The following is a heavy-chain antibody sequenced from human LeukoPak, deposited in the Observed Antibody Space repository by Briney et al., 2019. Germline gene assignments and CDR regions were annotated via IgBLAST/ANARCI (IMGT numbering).Heavy chain of an antibody. CDR3: ASRAQNGYSYGGDAFDI. CDR1: GFTVSSNY. J-gene: IGHJ3*02. V-gene: IGHV3-53*01. D-gene: IGHD5-18*01. Sequence: PGGSLRLSCAASGFTVSSNYMSWVRQAPGKGLEWVSVIYSGGSTYYADSVKGRFTISRDNSKNTLYLQMNSLRAEDTAVYYCASRAQNGYSYGGDAFDIWGQGTMVIVSS. CDR2: IYSGGST.